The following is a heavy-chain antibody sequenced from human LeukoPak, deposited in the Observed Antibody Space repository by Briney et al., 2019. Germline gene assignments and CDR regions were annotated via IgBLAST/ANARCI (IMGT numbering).Heavy chain of an antibody. V-gene: IGHV3-33*01. CDR3: ARWDYSSGWYWGIDY. Sequence: GGSLRLSCAASGFIFSSYGMHWVRQAPGKGLEWVAVMWYDGSNKYYADSVKGRFTISRDNSKNTLYLQMNSLRAEDTAVYYCARWDYSSGWYWGIDYWGQGTLVSVSS. D-gene: IGHD6-19*01. J-gene: IGHJ4*02. CDR2: MWYDGSNK. CDR1: GFIFSSYG.